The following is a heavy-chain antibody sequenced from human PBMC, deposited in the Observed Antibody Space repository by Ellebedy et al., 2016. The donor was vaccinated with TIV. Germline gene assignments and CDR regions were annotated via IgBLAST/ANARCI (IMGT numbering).Heavy chain of an antibody. Sequence: ASVKVSCKASGYTFTSYGISWVRQAPGQGLEWMGWISAYNGNTNYAQKLQGRVTMTTDTSTRTAYMDLRSLRSDDTAVYYCARVPGGGVRGVGYYGLDVWGQGTTVTVSS. CDR2: ISAYNGNT. CDR1: GYTFTSYG. D-gene: IGHD3-10*01. CDR3: ARVPGGGVRGVGYYGLDV. V-gene: IGHV1-18*01. J-gene: IGHJ6*02.